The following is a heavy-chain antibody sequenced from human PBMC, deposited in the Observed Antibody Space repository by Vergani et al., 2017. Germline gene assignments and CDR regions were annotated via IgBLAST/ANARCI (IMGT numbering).Heavy chain of an antibody. J-gene: IGHJ3*02. Sequence: QVQLVESGGGLVKPGGSLSLSCAASGFSFSDHYMTWLRQAPGKGLEWVSYISNSGNTIEYADSVKGRFSISRDNAKSSLFLQMDSLRAEDTAVYYCARDHRDYNNYPGTFDIWGQGSMVTVSS. D-gene: IGHD5-24*01. CDR3: ARDHRDYNNYPGTFDI. CDR1: GFSFSDHY. CDR2: ISNSGNTI. V-gene: IGHV3-11*01.